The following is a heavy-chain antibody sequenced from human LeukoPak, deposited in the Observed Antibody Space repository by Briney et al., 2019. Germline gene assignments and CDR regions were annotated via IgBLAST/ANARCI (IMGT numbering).Heavy chain of an antibody. CDR3: ARVPIRRHYESTGYYYEDP. J-gene: IGHJ5*02. Sequence: ASVKVTCKASGYSFTDYDINWVRQATGQGLEWMGWMNPNTGNTDYAQKFQGRVTMTRDTSISTAYMELSRLRSDDTAVYYCARVPIRRHYESTGYYYEDPWGQGTLVTVSS. D-gene: IGHD3-22*01. CDR2: MNPNTGNT. CDR1: GYSFTDYD. V-gene: IGHV1-8*01.